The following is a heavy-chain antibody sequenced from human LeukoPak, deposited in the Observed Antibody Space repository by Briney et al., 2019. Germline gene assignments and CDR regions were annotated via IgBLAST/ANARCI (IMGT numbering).Heavy chain of an antibody. J-gene: IGHJ4*01. CDR2: ITAYNGNR. CDR1: GYTFSNYG. CDR3: ARDNDKVVDH. Sequence: ASVKVSCKTSGYTFSNYGISWVRQAPGQGLEWMGWITAYNGNRLYAQRFQGRITLTTDTSTSTSYMELRSLEYDDTVIYYCARDNDKVVDHWGQGTLVTVSS. V-gene: IGHV1-18*01. D-gene: IGHD1-1*01.